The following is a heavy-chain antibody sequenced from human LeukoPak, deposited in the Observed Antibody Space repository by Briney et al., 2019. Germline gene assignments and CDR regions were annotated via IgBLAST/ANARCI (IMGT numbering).Heavy chain of an antibody. V-gene: IGHV4-59*01. CDR1: GGSISSYY. CDR2: IYYSGST. CDR3: ARVVFLEGKWAFDI. D-gene: IGHD3-3*02. J-gene: IGHJ3*02. Sequence: TSETLSLTCTVSGGSISSYYWSWIRQPPGKGLEWIGYIYYSGSTNHNPSLKSRVTISVDTSKNQFSLKLSSVTAADTAVYYCARVVFLEGKWAFDIWGQGTMVTVSS.